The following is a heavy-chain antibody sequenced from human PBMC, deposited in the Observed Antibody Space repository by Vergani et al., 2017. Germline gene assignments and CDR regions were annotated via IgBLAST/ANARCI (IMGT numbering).Heavy chain of an antibody. Sequence: EVQLVESGGGLVQPGRSLRLSCADSGFTFDDYAMHWVRQAPGKGLEWVSGISWNSGSIGYADSVKGRFTISRDNAKNSLYLQMNSLRAEDTALYYCAKDFDCSSTSCYNGYYYGMDVWGQGTTVTVSS. J-gene: IGHJ6*02. V-gene: IGHV3-9*01. CDR3: AKDFDCSSTSCYNGYYYGMDV. D-gene: IGHD2-2*02. CDR2: ISWNSGSI. CDR1: GFTFDDYA.